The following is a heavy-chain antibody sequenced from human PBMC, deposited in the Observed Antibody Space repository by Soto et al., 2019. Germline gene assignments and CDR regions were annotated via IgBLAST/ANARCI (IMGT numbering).Heavy chain of an antibody. J-gene: IGHJ6*02. V-gene: IGHV4-34*01. D-gene: IGHD6-6*01. CDR3: ARVVSVAARESYYYYGMDV. Sequence: PSETLSLTCAVYGGSFSGYYWSWIRQPPGKGLEWIGEINHSGSTNYNPSLKSRVTISVDTSKNQFSLKLSSVTAADTAVYYCARVVSVAARESYYYYGMDVWGQGTTVTVSS. CDR1: GGSFSGYY. CDR2: INHSGST.